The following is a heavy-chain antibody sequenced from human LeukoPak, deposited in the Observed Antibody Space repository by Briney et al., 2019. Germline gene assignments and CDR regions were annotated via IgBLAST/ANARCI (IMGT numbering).Heavy chain of an antibody. Sequence: PGGSLRLSCAASGFTISSYGMHWVRQAPGKGLEWVAFIRFDGSNKYYADSVKGRFTISRDNSKNTLFLQVNSLRAEDTAVYYCAKDARRTFGLSSGLYRRSYYFDYWGQGTLVTVSS. J-gene: IGHJ4*02. CDR2: IRFDGSNK. CDR1: GFTISSYG. CDR3: AKDARRTFGLSSGLYRRSYYFDY. D-gene: IGHD6-19*01. V-gene: IGHV3-30*02.